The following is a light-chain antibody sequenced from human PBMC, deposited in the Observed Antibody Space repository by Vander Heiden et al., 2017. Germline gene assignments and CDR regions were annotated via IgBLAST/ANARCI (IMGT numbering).Light chain of an antibody. J-gene: IGLJ2*01. CDR1: SSNIGSND. CDR3: AAWEDSRSGAV. CDR2: RNN. Sequence: QSVLTQPPSSSATPGRRVTISFSGSSSNIGSNDVCWYQQLPGTATKILIYRNNQRPSGVPDRFSGSKSGTSASLAISGLRSEDEADYYCAAWEDSRSGAVFGGGTKLTRP. V-gene: IGLV1-47*01.